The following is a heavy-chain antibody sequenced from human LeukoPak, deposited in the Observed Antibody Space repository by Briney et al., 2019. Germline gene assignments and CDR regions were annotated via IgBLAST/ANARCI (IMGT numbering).Heavy chain of an antibody. D-gene: IGHD3-16*02. V-gene: IGHV4-4*02. CDR1: GASISSSHW. Sequence: SETLSLTCAVSGASISSSHWWSWVRQAPGKGLEWIGEIYHSGSTNYNPSLKSRVTISVDKSKNQFSLKLSSVTAADTAVYYCARASRLGELSLGYWGQGTLATVSS. CDR3: ARASRLGELSLGY. J-gene: IGHJ4*02. CDR2: IYHSGST.